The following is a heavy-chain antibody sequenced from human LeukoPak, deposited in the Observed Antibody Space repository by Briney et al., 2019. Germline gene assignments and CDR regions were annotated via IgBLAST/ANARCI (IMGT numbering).Heavy chain of an antibody. CDR2: IDEDGSGT. CDR3: ATEYWYRHDY. Sequence: GSLRLSCTTSGFNFNYYFMAWVRQAPGKGLEWLATIDEDGSGTEYIDSVRGRFTISRDNTKKSIYLQMSSLSADDTAVYFCATEYWYRHDYWGQGTLVTVPS. CDR1: GFNFNYYF. J-gene: IGHJ4*02. V-gene: IGHV3-7*01. D-gene: IGHD6-13*01.